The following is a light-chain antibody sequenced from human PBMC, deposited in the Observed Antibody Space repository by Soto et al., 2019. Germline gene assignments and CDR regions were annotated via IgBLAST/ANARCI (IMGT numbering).Light chain of an antibody. Sequence: GKGATLSCRAILSVSGSQLAWYQQKPGQPPRLLIYGASSRAAGIPDRFSGSGSGTDFTLTISRLEPEDFAVYYCQQFSSYPLTFGGGTKVDIK. CDR2: GAS. J-gene: IGKJ4*01. CDR3: QQFSSYPLT. V-gene: IGKV3-20*01. CDR1: LSVSGSQ.